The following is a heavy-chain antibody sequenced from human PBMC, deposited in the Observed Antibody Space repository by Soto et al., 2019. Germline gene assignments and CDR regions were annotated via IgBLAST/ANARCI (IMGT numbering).Heavy chain of an antibody. CDR2: IIPIFGTA. CDR1: GGTFSSYA. Sequence: SVKVSCKASGGTFSSYAISWVRQAPGQGLEWMGGIIPIFGTANYAQKFQGRVTITADESTSTAYMELSSPRSEDTAVYYCASGGIGIYGYPLHYWGQGTMVTVSS. J-gene: IGHJ4*02. D-gene: IGHD5-18*01. V-gene: IGHV1-69*13. CDR3: ASGGIGIYGYPLHY.